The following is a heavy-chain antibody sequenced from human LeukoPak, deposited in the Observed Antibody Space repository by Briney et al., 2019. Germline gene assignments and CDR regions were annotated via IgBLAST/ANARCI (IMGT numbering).Heavy chain of an antibody. V-gene: IGHV1-69*01. CDR1: GGTSTSYA. CDR3: AREEVWFDP. Sequence: GPSVKASCKPSGGTSTSYAISWVRQAPGQGLEWMGGIIPIFGTANYAQKFQGRVTITADESTSTAYMELSSLRSEDTAVYYCAREEVWFDPWGQGTLVTVSS. J-gene: IGHJ5*02. CDR2: IIPIFGTA.